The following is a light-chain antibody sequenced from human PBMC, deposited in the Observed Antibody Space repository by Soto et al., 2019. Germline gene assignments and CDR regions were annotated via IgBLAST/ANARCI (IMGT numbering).Light chain of an antibody. CDR3: QSYDDSLSVHYV. CDR2: GNT. J-gene: IGLJ1*01. V-gene: IGLV1-40*01. CDR1: SSNIGSTYD. Sequence: QSVLTQPPSVSGAPGQRVTIYCTGSSSNIGSTYDVQWYQQLPGTAPKLLIHGNTDRPSGVPDRFSGSKSGTSASLAITGLQADDEADYCQSYDDSLSVHYVFGTGTKLTVL.